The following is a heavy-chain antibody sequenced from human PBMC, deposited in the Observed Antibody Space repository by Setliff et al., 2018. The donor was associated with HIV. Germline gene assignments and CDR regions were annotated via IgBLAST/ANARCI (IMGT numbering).Heavy chain of an antibody. CDR2: VNPYTGDT. CDR3: ASSGSGSYINWFGP. CDR1: GGTFSSYA. V-gene: IGHV1-2*06. D-gene: IGHD3-10*01. J-gene: IGHJ5*02. Sequence: VASVKVSCKASGGTFSSYAISWVRQAPGQGLEWMGRVNPYTGDTDYGQRFQGRVTMTRDTSINTAYMELSRLRSDDTALYYCASSGSGSYINWFGPWGQGTLVTVSS.